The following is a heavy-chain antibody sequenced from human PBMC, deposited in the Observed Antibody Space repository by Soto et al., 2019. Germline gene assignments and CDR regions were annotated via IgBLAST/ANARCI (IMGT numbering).Heavy chain of an antibody. J-gene: IGHJ3*02. CDR1: GGSVSSGSYY. D-gene: IGHD1-26*01. V-gene: IGHV4-61*01. CDR2: IYYSGST. CDR3: ARGYRVGQDGAFDI. Sequence: GPGPRPTSETLSLTCTVSGGSVSSGSYYWSWIRQPPGKGLEWIGYIYYSGSTNYNPSLKSRVTISVDTSKNQFSLKLSSVTAADTAVYYCARGYRVGQDGAFDIWGQGTMVTVSS.